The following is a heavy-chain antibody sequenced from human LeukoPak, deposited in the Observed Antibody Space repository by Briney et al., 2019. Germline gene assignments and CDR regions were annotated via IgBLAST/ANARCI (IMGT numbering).Heavy chain of an antibody. V-gene: IGHV3-23*01. D-gene: IGHD3-22*01. CDR1: GFTFSSYA. CDR2: ISGSGGSK. CDR3: AKDVYRGSGYDFYFDY. J-gene: IGHJ4*02. Sequence: PGGTLRLSCAASGFTFSSYALSWVRQAPGKGLEWVSDISGSGGSKYYADSMKGRFTISRDNTKNTLNLQMNSLRAEDTAGYCCAKDVYRGSGYDFYFDYWGQGTLFTVSS.